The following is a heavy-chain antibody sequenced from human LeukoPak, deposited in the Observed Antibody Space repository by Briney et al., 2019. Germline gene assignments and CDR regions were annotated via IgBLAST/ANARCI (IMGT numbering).Heavy chain of an antibody. J-gene: IGHJ4*02. CDR1: GFSFSDYY. Sequence: GGSLRLSCAASGFSFSDYYMTWIRQAPGKGLEWLAYISTSGNTIYYADSVKGRFSIFRDNSKNTLYLQMNSLRAEDTAVYYCARILDSAWGELGYWGQGTLVTVSS. D-gene: IGHD6-19*01. V-gene: IGHV3-11*04. CDR3: ARILDSAWGELGY. CDR2: ISTSGNTI.